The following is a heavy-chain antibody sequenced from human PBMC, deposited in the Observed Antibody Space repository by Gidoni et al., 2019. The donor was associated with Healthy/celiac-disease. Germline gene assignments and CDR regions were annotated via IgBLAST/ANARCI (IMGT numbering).Heavy chain of an antibody. D-gene: IGHD1-26*01. J-gene: IGHJ5*02. Sequence: EVQLVESGGGLVQPGRSLRLSCTASGFTFGDYGMSWFRQAPGKGLEWVGFIRSKAYGGTTEYAASVKGRFTISRDDSKSIAYLQMNSLKTEDTAVYCCTRGGGYLGAWFDPWGQGTLVTVSS. CDR2: IRSKAYGGTT. CDR3: TRGGGYLGAWFDP. CDR1: GFTFGDYG. V-gene: IGHV3-49*03.